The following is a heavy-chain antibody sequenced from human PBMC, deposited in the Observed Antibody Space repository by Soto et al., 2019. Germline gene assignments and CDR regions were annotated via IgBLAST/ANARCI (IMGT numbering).Heavy chain of an antibody. CDR3: ESLGGTSRLWYFDL. CDR2: INGDGSST. CDR1: GFTFSRYW. D-gene: IGHD1-26*01. Sequence: EVQLVESGGGLVQPGGSLRLSCAASGFTFSRYWMYWVRQAPGKGLVWVSRINGDGSSTTYADSVKGRFTISRDNANNTCHLQMNSLRAEDTGLYYCESLGGTSRLWYFDLWGRGTLVTVSS. J-gene: IGHJ2*01. V-gene: IGHV3-74*01.